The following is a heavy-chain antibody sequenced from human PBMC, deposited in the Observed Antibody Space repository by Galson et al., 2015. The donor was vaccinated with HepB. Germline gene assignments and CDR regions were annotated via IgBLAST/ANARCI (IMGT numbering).Heavy chain of an antibody. Sequence: SVKVSCKASGYTFTSYGISWVRQAPGQGLEWMGIINPSGGSTSYAQKFQGRVTMTRDTSTSTVYMELSSLRSEDTAVYYCARDHSSGYYYDYWGQGTLVTVSS. D-gene: IGHD3-22*01. CDR1: GYTFTSYG. J-gene: IGHJ4*02. CDR3: ARDHSSGYYYDY. V-gene: IGHV1-46*01. CDR2: INPSGGST.